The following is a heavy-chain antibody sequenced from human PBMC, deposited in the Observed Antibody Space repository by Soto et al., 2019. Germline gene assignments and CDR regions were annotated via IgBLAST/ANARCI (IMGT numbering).Heavy chain of an antibody. CDR3: AYGDSRGPIDS. CDR1: GGSISTFY. CDR2: IYYNGVTSYIT. D-gene: IGHD4-17*01. Sequence: PSETLSLTCTVSGGSISTFYWSWIRQPPGKALEWIGYIYYNGVTSYITNYNPSLKSRVTMSVDTSKNQFSLKLTSVAAADTAVYSCAYGDSRGPIDSWGQGTLVTVSS. V-gene: IGHV4-59*01. J-gene: IGHJ4*02.